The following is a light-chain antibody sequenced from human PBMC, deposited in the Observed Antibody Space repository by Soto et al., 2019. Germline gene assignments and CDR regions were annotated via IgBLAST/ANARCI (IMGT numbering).Light chain of an antibody. J-gene: IGKJ1*01. CDR1: QSISSW. V-gene: IGKV1-5*03. CDR2: KAS. Sequence: DIQMTQSPSTLAASLVDRVTITCRASQSISSWLAWYQQKPGKAPKLLIYKASSLESGVPSRFSGSGSGTDFTLTISRLEPEDFAVYYCQQYGSSGTFGQGTKVDI. CDR3: QQYGSSGT.